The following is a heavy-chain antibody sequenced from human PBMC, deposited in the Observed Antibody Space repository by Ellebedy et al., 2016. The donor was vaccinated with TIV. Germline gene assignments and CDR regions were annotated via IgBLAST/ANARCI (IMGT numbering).Heavy chain of an antibody. V-gene: IGHV1-3*01. J-gene: IGHJ5*02. CDR2: LNAGNGDT. CDR1: GYTFTSYA. Sequence: ASVKVSCKASGYTFTSYAMYWVRQAPGQGLEWMGWLNAGNGDTKFSQKFQGRVSITWDTSASTAYMELSSLRSEDTAVYYCARDQEASQYYYGSGTYIVWFDPWGQGTLVTVSS. D-gene: IGHD3-10*01. CDR3: ARDQEASQYYYGSGTYIVWFDP.